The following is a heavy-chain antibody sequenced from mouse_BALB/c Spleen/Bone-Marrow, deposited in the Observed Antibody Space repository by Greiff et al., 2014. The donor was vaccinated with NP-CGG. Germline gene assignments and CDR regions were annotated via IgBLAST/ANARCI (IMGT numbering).Heavy chain of an antibody. V-gene: IGHV1-31*01. CDR2: INPYNGAT. J-gene: IGHJ2*01. CDR1: GYSFTGYY. Sequence: VQLQQPGPELVKPGASVKISCKASGYSFTGYYMHWVKQGHVKSLEWIGRINPYNGATSYNQNFKDKASLTVDKSSSTAYMELHSLTSEDSAVYYCARGIYYGGYFDYWGQGTTLTVSS. CDR3: ARGIYYGGYFDY. D-gene: IGHD1-1*01.